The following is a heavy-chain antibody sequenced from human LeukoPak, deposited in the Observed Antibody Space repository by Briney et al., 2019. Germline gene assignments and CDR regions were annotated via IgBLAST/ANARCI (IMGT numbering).Heavy chain of an antibody. CDR1: GYTFTSYN. CDR2: INPSGGST. Sequence: ASVKVSCKASGYTFTSYNIHWVRQAPRQGLEWMGLINPSGGSTSYAPKFQSRVTMTRDTSTSTFYMKLSSLRSEDTAVYYCARAREYISGWILFYGWGQGALVTVS. D-gene: IGHD6-19*01. V-gene: IGHV1-46*01. J-gene: IGHJ4*02. CDR3: ARAREYISGWILFYG.